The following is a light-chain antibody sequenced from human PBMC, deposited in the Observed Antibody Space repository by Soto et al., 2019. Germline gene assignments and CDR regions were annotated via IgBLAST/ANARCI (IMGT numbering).Light chain of an antibody. CDR2: VAS. V-gene: IGKV3-20*01. Sequence: EMVLTQSPGTLSLSPGERATLSCRASQSVSSNNLAWYQQKPGQAPRLLIYVASSRATGIPDRFSGGGSGTDITLTISRLEPEDFAVYYCQQYGSSPYTVGQGTKLEIK. CDR3: QQYGSSPYT. CDR1: QSVSSNN. J-gene: IGKJ2*01.